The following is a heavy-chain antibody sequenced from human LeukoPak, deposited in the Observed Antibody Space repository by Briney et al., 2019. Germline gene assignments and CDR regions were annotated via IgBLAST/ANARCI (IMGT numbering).Heavy chain of an antibody. J-gene: IGHJ3*02. CDR1: GFTFSTYG. D-gene: IGHD6-13*01. CDR2: IWPNGSNK. Sequence: PGRSLRLSCAASGFTFSTYGMHWVRQAPGKGLEWVAVIWPNGSNKYHADSVKGRFTISRDNSKSTLFLQMSSLAAEDTAVYYCVGELLTAAGTIGAFDMWGRGTMVTVSS. V-gene: IGHV3-33*01. CDR3: VGELLTAAGTIGAFDM.